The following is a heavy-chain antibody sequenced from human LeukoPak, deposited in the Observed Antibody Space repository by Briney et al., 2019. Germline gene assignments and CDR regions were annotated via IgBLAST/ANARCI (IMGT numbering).Heavy chain of an antibody. CDR3: AKGLTIFGVARDAFDT. CDR2: IRHDGSNK. Sequence: GGSLRLSCAAPGFIFSSYGINWVRQAPGKGLEWVSFIRHDGSNKYYADSVKGRFTISRDNSKNTVYLQMNSLRAEDMAVYYCAKGLTIFGVARDAFDTWGQGTMVTVSS. D-gene: IGHD3-3*01. V-gene: IGHV3-30*02. CDR1: GFIFSSYG. J-gene: IGHJ3*02.